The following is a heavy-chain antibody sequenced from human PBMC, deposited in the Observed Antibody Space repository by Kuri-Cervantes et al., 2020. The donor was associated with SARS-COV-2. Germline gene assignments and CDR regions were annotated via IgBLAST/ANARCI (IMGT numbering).Heavy chain of an antibody. CDR3: TTGEGIAVAAVAY. Sequence: GGSLRLSCTASGFTFGDYAMSWVRQAPGKGLEWVGRIKSKTDGGTTDYAAPVKGGFTISRDDSKNTLYLQMNSLKTEDTAVYYCTTGEGIAVAAVAYWGQGTLVTVSS. D-gene: IGHD6-19*01. CDR2: IKSKTDGGTT. CDR1: GFTFGDYA. V-gene: IGHV3-15*01. J-gene: IGHJ4*02.